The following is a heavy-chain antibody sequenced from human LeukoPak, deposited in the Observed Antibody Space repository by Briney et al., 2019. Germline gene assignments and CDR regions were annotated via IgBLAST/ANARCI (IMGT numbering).Heavy chain of an antibody. CDR2: ISYDGSNK. D-gene: IGHD3-3*01. CDR3: ARGTYDFWSGSNNWFDP. J-gene: IGHJ5*02. V-gene: IGHV3-30-3*01. Sequence: GGSLRLSCAASGFTFSSYAMHWVRQAPGKGLEWVAVISYDGSNKYYADSVKGRFTISRDNSKNTLYLQMNSLRAEDTAVYYCARGTYDFWSGSNNWFDPWGQGTLVTVSS. CDR1: GFTFSSYA.